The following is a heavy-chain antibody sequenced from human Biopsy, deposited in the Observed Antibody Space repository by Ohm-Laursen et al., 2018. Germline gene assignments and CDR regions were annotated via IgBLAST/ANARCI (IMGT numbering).Heavy chain of an antibody. V-gene: IGHV1-2*02. D-gene: IGHD3-10*01. CDR2: IGPNSGAT. CDR1: GYTFTAYF. J-gene: IGHJ3*02. Sequence: GASVKVSCNVSGYTFTAYFIHWVRQSPGQGLEWMGWIGPNSGATNYAQKFQGRVTMTGDTSISTAYMELSRLTSDDTGVYYCVRYRGVRQVARGRADSLDMWGQGTVVTASS. CDR3: VRYRGVRQVARGRADSLDM.